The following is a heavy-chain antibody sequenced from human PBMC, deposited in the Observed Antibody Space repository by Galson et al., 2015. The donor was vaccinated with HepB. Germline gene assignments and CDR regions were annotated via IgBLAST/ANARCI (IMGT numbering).Heavy chain of an antibody. CDR2: TIPTFPRP. CDR3: ARDGPAGADC. CDR1: GGSFSSFA. Sequence: SVKVSCKASGGSFSSFAISWVRQAPGKGLEWMGGTIPTFPRPNYAQKFQGRITITADKSTSTAYMELSSLTSEDTAVYYCARDGPAGADCWGQGTLVTVSS. J-gene: IGHJ4*02. V-gene: IGHV1-69*06.